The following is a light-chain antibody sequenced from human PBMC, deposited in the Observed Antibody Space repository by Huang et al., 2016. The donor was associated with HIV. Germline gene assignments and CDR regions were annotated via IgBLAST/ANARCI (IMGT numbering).Light chain of an antibody. J-gene: IGKJ4*01. V-gene: IGKV3-20*01. Sequence: DIVLTQSPGTLSLSPGERATLSCRASQSLRNNKYLAWYQHKPGQAPRLRIYETSKRPTGSPDRFSGSGAGTDFTLTISGLEPGDVAVYYCQQYGGSPLTFGGGTEVEIK. CDR1: QSLRNNKY. CDR2: ETS. CDR3: QQYGGSPLT.